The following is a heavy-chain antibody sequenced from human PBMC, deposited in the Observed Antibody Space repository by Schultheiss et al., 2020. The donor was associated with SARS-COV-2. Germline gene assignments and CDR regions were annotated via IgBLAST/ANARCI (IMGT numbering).Heavy chain of an antibody. CDR3: ASSPVDPLYYYYGMDV. V-gene: IGHV1/OR15-3*02. Sequence: ASVKVSCKASGYTFTGYYMHWVRQAPGQGLEWMGWINAGNGNTKYSQKFQGRVTITRDTSASTAYMELSSLRSEDTAVYYCASSPVDPLYYYYGMDVWGQGTTVTVSS. J-gene: IGHJ6*02. CDR2: INAGNGNT. D-gene: IGHD5-12*01. CDR1: GYTFTGYY.